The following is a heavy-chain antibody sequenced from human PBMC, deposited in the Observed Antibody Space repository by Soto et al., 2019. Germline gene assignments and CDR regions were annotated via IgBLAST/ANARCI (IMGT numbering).Heavy chain of an antibody. CDR2: TYYRSKWYN. CDR3: EREARSDKYYDFLLGCRPHDAFDI. V-gene: IGHV6-1*01. D-gene: IGHD3-3*01. CDR1: GDSVSSNSAA. J-gene: IGHJ3*02. Sequence: SQTLSLTCAISGDSVSSNSAAWNWIRQSPSRGLEWLGRTYYRSKWYNDYAVSVKSRITINPDTSKNQFSLQLNSVTPEETAVYYCEREARSDKYYDFLLGCRPHDAFDIWGKGIMVSGS.